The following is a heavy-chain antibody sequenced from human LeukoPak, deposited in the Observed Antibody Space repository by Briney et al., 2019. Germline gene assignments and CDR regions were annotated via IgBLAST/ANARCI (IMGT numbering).Heavy chain of an antibody. Sequence: GGSLRLSCAASGFTFSSYAMHWVRQAPGKGLEWVAVISYDGSNKYYADSVKGRFTISRDNSKNTLYLQMNSLRAEDTAVYYCARNYGDYVGTFDAFDIWGQGTMVTVSS. V-gene: IGHV3-30*04. J-gene: IGHJ3*02. D-gene: IGHD4-17*01. CDR3: ARNYGDYVGTFDAFDI. CDR2: ISYDGSNK. CDR1: GFTFSSYA.